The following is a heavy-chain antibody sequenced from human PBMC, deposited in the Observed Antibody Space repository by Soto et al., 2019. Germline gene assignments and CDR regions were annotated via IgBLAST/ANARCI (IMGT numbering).Heavy chain of an antibody. J-gene: IGHJ3*02. Sequence: GGSVRLSCAASGFTFSNYAMSWVRQAPGKGLEWVSGIGSSGGTTHLADSVKGRFTISRDNSKNTLYLQMNSLRVEDTAVYYCGKDPNGDYIGAFDIWGQGTMVTVSS. CDR1: GFTFSNYA. CDR3: GKDPNGDYIGAFDI. V-gene: IGHV3-23*01. D-gene: IGHD4-17*01. CDR2: IGSSGGTT.